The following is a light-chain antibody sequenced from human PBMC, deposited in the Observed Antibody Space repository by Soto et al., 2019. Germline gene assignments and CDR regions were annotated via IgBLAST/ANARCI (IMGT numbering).Light chain of an antibody. J-gene: IGLJ2*01. CDR1: SSDVGDYNY. CDR2: EVS. CDR3: SSNAGSNNLV. V-gene: IGLV2-8*01. Sequence: QSVLTQPASLSGSPGQSITIPCTGTSSDVGDYNYVSWYQQHPGKAPKLMIYEVSRRPSGVPDRFSGSKSGNTASLTVSGLQAEDEADYYCSSNAGSNNLVFGGGTKVTVL.